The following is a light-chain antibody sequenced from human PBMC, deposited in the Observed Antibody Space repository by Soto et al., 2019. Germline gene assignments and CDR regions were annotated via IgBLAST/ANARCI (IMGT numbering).Light chain of an antibody. J-gene: IGLJ1*01. V-gene: IGLV1-51*01. CDR1: ASNIGNNS. CDR3: GTRDTRLPACV. CDR2: DDN. Sequence: QSVLAQPPSVSAAPGQRVTISCCGSASNIGNNSVSWYQQLPGAAPKLLIYDDNNRPSGIPDRFSGPKSGTSATLGIPGTQTGDEADYYCGTRDTRLPACVFGQGTKVTV.